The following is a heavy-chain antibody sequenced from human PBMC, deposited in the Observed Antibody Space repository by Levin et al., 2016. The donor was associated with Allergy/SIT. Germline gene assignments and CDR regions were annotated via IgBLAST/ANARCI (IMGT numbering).Heavy chain of an antibody. CDR3: ARDDDTSGYFSYFNL. V-gene: IGHV3-30*03. Sequence: GGSLRLSCAASGFAFTHYGMHWVRQAPGKGLEWLAGMSSNGLRKPYADSAKGRFTISRDNSKNMLFLQINNLRAEDTAVYYCARDDDTSGYFSYFNLWGQGTLATVSS. D-gene: IGHD3-3*01. J-gene: IGHJ4*02. CDR1: GFAFTHYG. CDR2: MSSNGLRK.